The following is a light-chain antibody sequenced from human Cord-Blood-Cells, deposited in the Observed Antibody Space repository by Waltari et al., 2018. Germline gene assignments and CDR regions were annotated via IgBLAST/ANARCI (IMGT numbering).Light chain of an antibody. V-gene: IGKV3-20*01. Sequence: EIVLTQSPGTMSLSLGERATVSCRASQSVSRCLAWYQQKPGQAPRLLIYGASTRATAIPDRFSGSGSGTYFNLTSSRLEPDDFAVYYCQHYLRLPLTFGQGTTVEI. CDR1: QSVSRC. CDR3: QHYLRLPLT. J-gene: IGKJ1*01. CDR2: GAS.